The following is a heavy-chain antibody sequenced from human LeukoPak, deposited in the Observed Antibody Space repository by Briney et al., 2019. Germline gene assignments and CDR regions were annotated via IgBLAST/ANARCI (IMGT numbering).Heavy chain of an antibody. D-gene: IGHD6-13*01. CDR2: ISYDGSNK. Sequence: GGSLRLSCAASGFTFSSYAMHWVRQAPGKGLEWVAVISYDGSNKYYADSVKGRFTISRDNSKNTLYLQMNSLRAEDTAVYYCARDIAAAARYYFDYWGQGTLVTVSP. CDR1: GFTFSSYA. V-gene: IGHV3-30-3*01. CDR3: ARDIAAAARYYFDY. J-gene: IGHJ4*02.